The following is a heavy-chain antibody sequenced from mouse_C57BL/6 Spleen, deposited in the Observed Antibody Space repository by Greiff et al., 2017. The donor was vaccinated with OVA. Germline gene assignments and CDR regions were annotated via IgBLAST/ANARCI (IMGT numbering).Heavy chain of an antibody. CDR3: ARDPLYGPYYAMDY. CDR2: IHPNSGST. D-gene: IGHD1-1*02. V-gene: IGHV1-64*01. Sequence: QVQLQQPGAELVKPGASVKLSCKASGYTFTSYWMHWVKQRPGQGLEWIGMIHPNSGSTNYNEKFKSKATLTVDKSSSTAYMQLSSLTSEDSAVYYCARDPLYGPYYAMDYWGQGTSVTVSS. J-gene: IGHJ4*01. CDR1: GYTFTSYW.